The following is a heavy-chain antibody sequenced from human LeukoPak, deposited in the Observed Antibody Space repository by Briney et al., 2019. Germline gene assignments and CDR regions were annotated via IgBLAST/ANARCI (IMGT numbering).Heavy chain of an antibody. CDR1: GGSISSRSYY. Sequence: SETLSLTCTVSGGSISSRSYYWGWIRQPPGKGLEWIVSMYYSGSTYYNPSLKSRVIMSIDTSKNQFSLKLSSVTAADTAVYYCARVEGDYYGSGSIGYWGQGTLVTVSS. J-gene: IGHJ4*02. V-gene: IGHV4-39*07. CDR3: ARVEGDYYGSGSIGY. D-gene: IGHD3-10*01. CDR2: MYYSGST.